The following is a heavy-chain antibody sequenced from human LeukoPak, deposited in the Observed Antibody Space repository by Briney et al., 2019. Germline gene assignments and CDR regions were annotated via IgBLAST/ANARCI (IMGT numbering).Heavy chain of an antibody. Sequence: RSETLSLTCTVSGDSISSYYWSWIRQPPGKGLEWIGYIYYSGSTNYNPSLKSRVTISVDTSKNQFSLKLSSVTAADTAVYYCARHDRMVRGGVKNFDYWGQGTLVAVSS. CDR2: IYYSGST. J-gene: IGHJ4*02. CDR1: GDSISSYY. CDR3: ARHDRMVRGGVKNFDY. V-gene: IGHV4-59*08. D-gene: IGHD3-10*01.